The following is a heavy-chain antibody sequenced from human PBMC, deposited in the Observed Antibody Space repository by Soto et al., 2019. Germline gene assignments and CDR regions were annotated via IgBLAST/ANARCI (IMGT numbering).Heavy chain of an antibody. D-gene: IGHD3-10*01. CDR1: GYTRTYLW. Sequence: VSVRVSYRLAGYTRTYLWMHYVQQAPGKGLEWMGGFDPEDGETIYAQKFQGRVTMTEDTSTDTAYMELSSLRSEDTAVYYCATRGITMVRGVFDYWGQGTLVTVSS. J-gene: IGHJ4*02. V-gene: IGHV1-24*01. CDR2: FDPEDGET. CDR3: ATRGITMVRGVFDY.